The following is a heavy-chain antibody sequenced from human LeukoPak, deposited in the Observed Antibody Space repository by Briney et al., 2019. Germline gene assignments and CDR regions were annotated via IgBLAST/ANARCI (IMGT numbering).Heavy chain of an antibody. J-gene: IGHJ4*02. V-gene: IGHV4-59*01. Sequence: SETLSLTCTVSGGSFSSYYWSWIRQPPGKGLELIGYMYDSGSTNYNPSLKSRVTISVDTSKNQFSLRLNSVTAAVTAVYYCARHGGSYTFDLWGQGVLVTVSS. D-gene: IGHD1-26*01. CDR3: ARHGGSYTFDL. CDR2: MYDSGST. CDR1: GGSFSSYY.